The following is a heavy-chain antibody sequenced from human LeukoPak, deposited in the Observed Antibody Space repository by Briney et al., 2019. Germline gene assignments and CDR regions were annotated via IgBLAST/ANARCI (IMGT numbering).Heavy chain of an antibody. D-gene: IGHD6-13*01. J-gene: IGHJ5*02. V-gene: IGHV3-21*01. Sequence: GGSLRLSCAASGFTFSSYSMNWVRQAPGKGLEWVSSISSSSSYIYYADSVKGRFTISRDNAKNSLYLQMNSLRAEDTAVYYCAREGRAGRPPGNWFDPWGQGTLVTVSS. CDR2: ISSSSSYI. CDR1: GFTFSSYS. CDR3: AREGRAGRPPGNWFDP.